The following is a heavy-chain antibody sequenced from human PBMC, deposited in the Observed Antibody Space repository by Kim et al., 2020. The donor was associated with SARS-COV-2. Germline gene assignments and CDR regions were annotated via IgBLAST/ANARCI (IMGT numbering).Heavy chain of an antibody. J-gene: IGHJ4*02. Sequence: GGSLRLSCAASGITFSNAWMSWVRQAPGKGLEWVGRIKIKADGGTTAYAAAVKGRFTITRDDSKNTLYLQMNSLKTADTGVYYCNKDPHVDRGGGSYDCWGQGTLVSASS. CDR1: GITFSNAW. CDR2: IKIKADGGTT. D-gene: IGHD3-10*01. V-gene: IGHV3-15*01. CDR3: NKDPHVDRGGGSYDC.